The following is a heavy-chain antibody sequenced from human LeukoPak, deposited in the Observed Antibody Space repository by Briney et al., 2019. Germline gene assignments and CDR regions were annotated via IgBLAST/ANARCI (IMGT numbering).Heavy chain of an antibody. D-gene: IGHD1-1*01. J-gene: IGHJ4*02. CDR1: GLTFSDHK. Sequence: GGSLRLSCAVSGLTFSDHKVDWVRQAPGKGLEWLSYISGNGGVIQYADSVKGRFTISRDNAKNLLYLQMDSLRVEDTAIYYCARDPRTVRIWGQGTLVTVSS. V-gene: IGHV3-11*04. CDR3: ARDPRTVRI. CDR2: ISGNGGVI.